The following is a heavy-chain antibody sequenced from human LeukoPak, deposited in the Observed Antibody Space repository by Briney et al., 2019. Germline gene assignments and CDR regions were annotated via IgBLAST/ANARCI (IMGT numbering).Heavy chain of an antibody. D-gene: IGHD3-22*01. CDR1: GRSISSGGYY. CDR3: ARGVTYYDSSGLPGYFDY. J-gene: IGHJ4*02. V-gene: IGHV4-31*03. CDR2: IYYSGST. Sequence: SQTLSLTCTVSGRSISSGGYYWSWIRQHPGKGLEWIGYIYYSGSTYYNPSLKSRVTISVDTSKNQFSLKLSSVTAADTAVYYCARGVTYYDSSGLPGYFDYWGQGTLVTVSS.